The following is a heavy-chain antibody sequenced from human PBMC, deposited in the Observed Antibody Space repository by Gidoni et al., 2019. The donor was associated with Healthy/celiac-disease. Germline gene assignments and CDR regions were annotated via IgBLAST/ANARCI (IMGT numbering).Heavy chain of an antibody. CDR2: IRGSGGST. D-gene: IGHD6-13*01. V-gene: IGHV3-23*01. CDR3: AVGKGSSSWSDPYFDY. CDR1: GFPFRSYA. J-gene: IGHJ4*02. Sequence: VQLLESGGGLVQPGGSLLLSCAASGFPFRSYAMSWVRQAPGKGLEWVSAIRGSGGSTYYADSVKGRFTISRDNSKNTLYLQMNSLRAEDTSVYDCAVGKGSSSWSDPYFDYWGQGTLVTVSS.